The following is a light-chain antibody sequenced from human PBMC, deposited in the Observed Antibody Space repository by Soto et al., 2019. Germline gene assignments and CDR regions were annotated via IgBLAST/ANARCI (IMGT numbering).Light chain of an antibody. CDR3: QQYNNWGT. V-gene: IGKV3-15*01. J-gene: IGKJ4*01. CDR2: GAS. Sequence: EIVMMQSPATLSVSPWEKANLYCRASQSVSSNLAWYQQKPGQAPRLLIYGASIRATGIPARFSGSGSGTEFTLTISSLQSEDFTVYYCQQYNNWGTFGGGTKVDI. CDR1: QSVSSN.